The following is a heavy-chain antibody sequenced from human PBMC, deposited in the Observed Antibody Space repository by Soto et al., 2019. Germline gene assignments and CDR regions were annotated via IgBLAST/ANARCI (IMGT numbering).Heavy chain of an antibody. CDR3: ASEGYCSSTSCPWDV. J-gene: IGHJ6*01. CDR1: GGSFSGYY. D-gene: IGHD2-2*01. Sequence: SETLSLTCAVYGGSFSGYYWSWIRQPPGKGLEWIGEINHSGNTNYNPSLKSRVTISVDTSKNQFSLKLSSVTAADTAVYYCASEGYCSSTSCPWDVWGKGTTVTVSS. V-gene: IGHV4-34*01. CDR2: INHSGNT.